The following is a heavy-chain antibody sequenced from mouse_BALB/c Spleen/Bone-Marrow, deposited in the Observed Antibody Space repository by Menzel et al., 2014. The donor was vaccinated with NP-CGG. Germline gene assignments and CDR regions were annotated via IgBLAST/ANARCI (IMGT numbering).Heavy chain of an antibody. CDR1: GFAFSCYD. D-gene: IGHD1-1*01. CDR3: AREVLRDYFDY. J-gene: IGHJ2*01. Sequence: EVKVVESGGGLVKPGGSLKLSCAASGFAFSCYDMSWVRQTPEKRLEWVAYISSGGGSTYYPDTVKGRSTISRDNAKNTLYLQMSSLKSEDTAMYYCAREVLRDYFDYWGQGTTLTVSS. CDR2: ISSGGGST. V-gene: IGHV5-12-1*01.